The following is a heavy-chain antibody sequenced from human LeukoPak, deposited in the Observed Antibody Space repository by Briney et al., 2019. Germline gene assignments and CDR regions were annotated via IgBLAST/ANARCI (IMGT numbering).Heavy chain of an antibody. V-gene: IGHV4-38-2*01. CDR1: GYSISSAYY. CDR2: IYHSGST. D-gene: IGHD4-11*01. Sequence: PSETLSLTCAVSGYSISSAYYWGWIRQPPGKGLEWIGSIYHSGSTYYNPSLKSRVTISVDTSKNQFSLKLSSVTAADTAVYYYARIFEIDEYSNYDFDYWGQGTLVTVSS. J-gene: IGHJ4*02. CDR3: ARIFEIDEYSNYDFDY.